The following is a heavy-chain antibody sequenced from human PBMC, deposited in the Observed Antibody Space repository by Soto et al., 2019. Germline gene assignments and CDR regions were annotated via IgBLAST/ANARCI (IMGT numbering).Heavy chain of an antibody. Sequence: QVQLVQSGAEVKKPGASVKVSCKTSGYTFSNYGLTWVRQAPGQGLELLGWISGYNGNTKYAQKFQDRVTMTTAKSTTTVYVELRSLRHDATAVYYCARAPGVARAGYQVGWFEPWGQGTPVTVSS. J-gene: IGHJ5*02. CDR3: ARAPGVARAGYQVGWFEP. CDR1: GYTFSNYG. CDR2: ISGYNGNT. V-gene: IGHV1-18*01. D-gene: IGHD3-9*01.